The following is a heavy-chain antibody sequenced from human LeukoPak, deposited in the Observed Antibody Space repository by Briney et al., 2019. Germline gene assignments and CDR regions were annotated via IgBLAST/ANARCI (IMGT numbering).Heavy chain of an antibody. D-gene: IGHD4-23*01. V-gene: IGHV1-69*13. Sequence: ASVKVSCKASGGTFSSYAISWVRQAPGQGLEWMGGIIPIFGTANYAQKFQGRVTITADESTSTAYMELSSLRSEDTAVYYCARDGSHDYGGKGGAFDIWGQGTMVTVSS. J-gene: IGHJ3*02. CDR1: GGTFSSYA. CDR3: ARDGSHDYGGKGGAFDI. CDR2: IIPIFGTA.